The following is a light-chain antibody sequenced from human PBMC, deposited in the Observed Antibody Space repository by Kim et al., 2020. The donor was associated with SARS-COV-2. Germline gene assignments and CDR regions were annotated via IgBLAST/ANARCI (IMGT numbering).Light chain of an antibody. Sequence: GQTVSITCSGRTSNIGSYSVNWYQRVPGMAPKLLIYGNDQRPSWVPDRFSGSKSGASAALAISGLQSEDEADCYCATWDKTLSGPVIGGGTHLTVL. CDR1: TSNIGSYS. CDR2: GND. CDR3: ATWDKTLSGPV. J-gene: IGLJ3*02. V-gene: IGLV1-44*01.